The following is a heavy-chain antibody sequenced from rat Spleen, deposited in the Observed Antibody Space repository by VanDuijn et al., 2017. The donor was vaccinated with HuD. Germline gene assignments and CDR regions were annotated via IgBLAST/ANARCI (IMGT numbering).Heavy chain of an antibody. J-gene: IGHJ2*01. CDR2: ISSGAGNN. D-gene: IGHD4-1*01. CDR1: GFTLRNYG. V-gene: IGHV5S13*01. Sequence: EVQLVESGGGLVQPGSSLKLSCAASGFTLRNYGMAWVRQAPTKDLEWVASISSGAGNNYYRDSVKGRFPISRDNAKNTLYLQMDSLRSEDTATYYCARETGYNSYFDYWGQGVLVTVTS. CDR3: ARETGYNSYFDY.